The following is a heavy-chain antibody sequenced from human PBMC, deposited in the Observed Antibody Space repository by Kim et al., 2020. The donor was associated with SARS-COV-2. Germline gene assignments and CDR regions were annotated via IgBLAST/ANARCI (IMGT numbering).Heavy chain of an antibody. D-gene: IGHD2-15*01. CDR2: IYYSGST. Sequence: SETLSLTCTVSGGSISSSSYYWGWIRQPPGKGLEWIGSIYYSGSTYYNPSLKSRVTISVDTSKNQFSLKLSSVTAADTAVYYWARLNTPVAATDAAAGAIFWGQGTLVTVSS. CDR1: GGSISSSSYY. V-gene: IGHV4-39*01. CDR3: ARLNTPVAATDAAAGAIF. J-gene: IGHJ4*02.